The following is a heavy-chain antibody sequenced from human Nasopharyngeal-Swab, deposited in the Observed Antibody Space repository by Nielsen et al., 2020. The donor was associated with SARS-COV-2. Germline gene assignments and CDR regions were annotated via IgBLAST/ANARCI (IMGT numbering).Heavy chain of an antibody. D-gene: IGHD6-19*01. CDR3: ARGAVAGRNAFDI. J-gene: IGHJ3*02. Sequence: GESLKISCAASGFNVSRFGMHWVSQAPGKGLQWMAFISYDGTIQYYADSVKGRFTISRDNLKNTLYLQMNSLRPEDTAVHYCARGAVAGRNAFDIWGQGTMVTVSS. V-gene: IGHV3-30*03. CDR1: GFNVSRFG. CDR2: ISYDGTIQ.